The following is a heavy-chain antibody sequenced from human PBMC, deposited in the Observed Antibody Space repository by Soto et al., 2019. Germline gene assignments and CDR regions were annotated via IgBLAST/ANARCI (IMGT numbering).Heavy chain of an antibody. CDR3: ARGRDIVATTNCGMDV. J-gene: IGHJ6*02. D-gene: IGHD5-12*01. V-gene: IGHV1-69*12. Sequence: QVQLVQSGAEVKKPGSSVKVSCKASGGTFSSYAISWVRQAPGQGLEWMGGIIPIFGTANYAQKFQGRVTIAADESTSTAYMERSSLRSEDTAVYYCARGRDIVATTNCGMDVWGQGTTVTVSS. CDR2: IIPIFGTA. CDR1: GGTFSSYA.